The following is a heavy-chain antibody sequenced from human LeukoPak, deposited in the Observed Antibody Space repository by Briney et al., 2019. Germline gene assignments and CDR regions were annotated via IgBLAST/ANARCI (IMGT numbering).Heavy chain of an antibody. D-gene: IGHD2-15*01. CDR3: AKSAGYPARARHFDY. J-gene: IGHJ4*02. Sequence: GASVKVSCKASGYTFTGYYMHWVRQAPGQGPEWMAWINPKSGGTNYAQKYQGRVTLTGDSSINTAYMELSNLRSDDTAVYYCAKSAGYPARARHFDYWGQGTLATVSS. CDR1: GYTFTGYY. V-gene: IGHV1-2*02. CDR2: INPKSGGT.